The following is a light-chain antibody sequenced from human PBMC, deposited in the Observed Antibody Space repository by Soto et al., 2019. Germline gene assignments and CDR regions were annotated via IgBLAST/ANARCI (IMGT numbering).Light chain of an antibody. Sequence: DIQMTQSPSTLSGFVGDRVTITCRASQTISSWFAWYQQKPGKAPKLLISKASTLKSGVPSRFSGSGSGTEFTLTISSLQSDDFATYYCQHYNSYSEAFGQGTKVDIK. CDR1: QTISSW. J-gene: IGKJ1*01. CDR3: QHYNSYSEA. V-gene: IGKV1-5*03. CDR2: KAS.